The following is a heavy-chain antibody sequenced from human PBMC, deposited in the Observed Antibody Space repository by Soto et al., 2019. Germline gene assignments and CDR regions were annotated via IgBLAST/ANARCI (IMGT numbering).Heavy chain of an antibody. J-gene: IGHJ6*02. CDR2: IYSGGST. Sequence: GGSLRLSCAASGFTVSSNHMSWVRQAPGKGLEWVSVIYSGGSTYYADSVKGRFTISRDNSKNTLYLQMNSLGAEDTAVYYCARATYYDSSGYSGGYYYYGMDVWGQGTTVTVSS. CDR3: ARATYYDSSGYSGGYYYYGMDV. V-gene: IGHV3-53*01. CDR1: GFTVSSNH. D-gene: IGHD3-22*01.